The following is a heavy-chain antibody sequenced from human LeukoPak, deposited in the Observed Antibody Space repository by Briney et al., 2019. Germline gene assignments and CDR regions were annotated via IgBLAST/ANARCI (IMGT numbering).Heavy chain of an antibody. CDR2: ISAGGGST. J-gene: IGHJ4*02. V-gene: IGHV3-23*01. CDR3: AKDAAGPEY. CDR1: GLTFSDYS. Sequence: GGSLRLSCAASGLTFSDYSMTWVRQAPGKALFWVSGISAGGGSTYYADSVKGRFSISRDNSRNTLYLQMNSLRAEDTAVYYCAKDAAGPEYWGQGTLVTVSS. D-gene: IGHD6-13*01.